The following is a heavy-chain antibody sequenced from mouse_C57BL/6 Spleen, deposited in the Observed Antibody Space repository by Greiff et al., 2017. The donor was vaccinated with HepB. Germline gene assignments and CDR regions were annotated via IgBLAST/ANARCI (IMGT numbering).Heavy chain of an antibody. CDR3: TPYDWFAY. CDR2: IDPENGDT. Sequence: VQLQQSGAELVRPGASVKLSCTASGFNIKDDYMHWVKQRPEQGLEWIGWIDPENGDTEYASKFQGKATITADTSSNTAYLQLSSLTSEDTAVYYCTPYDWFAYWGQGTLVTVSA. J-gene: IGHJ3*01. D-gene: IGHD1-1*01. V-gene: IGHV14-4*01. CDR1: GFNIKDDY.